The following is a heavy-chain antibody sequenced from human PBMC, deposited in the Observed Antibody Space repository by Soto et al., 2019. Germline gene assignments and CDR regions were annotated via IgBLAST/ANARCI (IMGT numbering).Heavy chain of an antibody. D-gene: IGHD3-22*01. CDR3: APLIYYYDSSGYSYYFDY. V-gene: IGHV4-30-4*01. CDR1: GGSISSGDYY. CDR2: IYYSGST. Sequence: QVQLQESGPGLVKPSQTLSLTCTVSGGSISSGDYYWSWIRQPPGKGLEWIGYIYYSGSTYYNPALKSRVTISVDTSKNQFSLKLSSVTAADTAVYYCAPLIYYYDSSGYSYYFDYWGQGTLVTVSS. J-gene: IGHJ4*02.